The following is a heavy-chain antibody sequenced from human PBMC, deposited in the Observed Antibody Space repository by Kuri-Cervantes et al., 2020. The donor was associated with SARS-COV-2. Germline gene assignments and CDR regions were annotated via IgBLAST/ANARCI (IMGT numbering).Heavy chain of an antibody. CDR3: ASIFGVVTEIDAFDI. D-gene: IGHD3-3*02. CDR2: ISSSSSYI. V-gene: IGHV3-21*01. Sequence: GGSLRLSCAASGLTFSSYSMNWVRQAPGEGLEWVSSISSSSSYIYYADSVKGRFTISRDNAKNSLYLQMNSLRAEDTAVYYCASIFGVVTEIDAFDIWGQGTMVTVSS. CDR1: GLTFSSYS. J-gene: IGHJ3*02.